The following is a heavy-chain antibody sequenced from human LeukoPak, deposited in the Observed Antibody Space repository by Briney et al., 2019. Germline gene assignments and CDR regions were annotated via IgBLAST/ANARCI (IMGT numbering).Heavy chain of an antibody. CDR3: ARDPQFFGVVGEGNRPADYYYYYMDV. CDR2: ISYDGSNE. D-gene: IGHD3-3*01. Sequence: GGSLRLSCAASGFTFSSYAMHWVRQAPGKGLEWVAVISYDGSNEYYADSVKGRFTISRDNSKNTLYLQMNSLRAEDTAVYYCARDPQFFGVVGEGNRPADYYYYYMDVWGKGTTVTVSS. CDR1: GFTFSSYA. V-gene: IGHV3-30*01. J-gene: IGHJ6*03.